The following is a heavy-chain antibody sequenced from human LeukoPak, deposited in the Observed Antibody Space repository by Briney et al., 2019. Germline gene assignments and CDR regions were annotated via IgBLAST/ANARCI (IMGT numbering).Heavy chain of an antibody. CDR1: GFTFGDYA. CDR2: IRSKAYGGTT. Sequence: GGSLGLSCTASGFTFGDYAMSWVRQAPGKGLEWVGFIRSKAYGGTTEYAASVKGRFTISRDDSKSIAYLQMNSLKTEDTAVYYCTREGGSGWYGDAFDIWGQGTMVTVSS. J-gene: IGHJ3*02. D-gene: IGHD6-19*01. V-gene: IGHV3-49*04. CDR3: TREGGSGWYGDAFDI.